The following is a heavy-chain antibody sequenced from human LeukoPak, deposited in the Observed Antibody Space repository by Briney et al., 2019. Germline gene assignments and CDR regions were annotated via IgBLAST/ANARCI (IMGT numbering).Heavy chain of an antibody. Sequence: GGSLRLSCTASGFTFGDYAMIWVRQAPGKGLEWVGFIRSKAYGGTTEYAASVKGRFTISRDDSKSIAYLQMNSLKTEDTAVYYCTRDSGSYHRGGYWGQGTLVTVSS. V-gene: IGHV3-49*04. CDR3: TRDSGSYHRGGY. D-gene: IGHD1-26*01. CDR2: IRSKAYGGTT. CDR1: GFTFGDYA. J-gene: IGHJ4*02.